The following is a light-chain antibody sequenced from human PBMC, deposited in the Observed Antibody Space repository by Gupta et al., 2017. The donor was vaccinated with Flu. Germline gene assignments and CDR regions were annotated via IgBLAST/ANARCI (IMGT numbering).Light chain of an antibody. Sequence: ELVLTQSPGTLSLSPGEGATLSCRTTQNVRSSVISWYQQKPGQAPRLPTYAGSTRAAGIPDMFSGSSSGTDYTLTISKLEPEDFAVYYCHPYGPALACGEGAKVEIK. V-gene: IGKV3-20*01. CDR1: QNVRSSV. CDR2: AGS. J-gene: IGKJ1*01. CDR3: HPYGPALA.